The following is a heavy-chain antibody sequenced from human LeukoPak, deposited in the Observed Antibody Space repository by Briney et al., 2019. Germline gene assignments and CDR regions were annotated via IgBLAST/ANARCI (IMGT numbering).Heavy chain of an antibody. V-gene: IGHV3-21*04. J-gene: IGHJ4*02. CDR3: ATLTLVEMATSSDY. Sequence: GGSLRLSCVVSGFTFSTYSMNWVRQVPGKGLEWVSCIGSSGNYIYYADSVKGRFTISRDNSKNTLYLQMNSLRAEDTAVYYCATLTLVEMATSSDYWGQGTLVTVSS. D-gene: IGHD5-24*01. CDR2: IGSSGNYI. CDR1: GFTFSTYS.